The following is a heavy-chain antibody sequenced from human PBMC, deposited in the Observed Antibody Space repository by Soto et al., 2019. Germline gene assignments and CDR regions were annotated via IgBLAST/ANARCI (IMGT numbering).Heavy chain of an antibody. J-gene: IGHJ6*02. CDR3: VKNGGGLGV. CDR1: GYIFSKYE. V-gene: IGHV3-48*03. Sequence: PGGSLRLSCAASGYIFSKYEMLWVRQAPGKGLEWISSIGAGENAVFYADSVKGRFTISRDNAKTSLFLQMNSLRAEDTAVYYCVKNGGGLGVWGQGTTVTVSS. CDR2: IGAGENAV. D-gene: IGHD3-10*01.